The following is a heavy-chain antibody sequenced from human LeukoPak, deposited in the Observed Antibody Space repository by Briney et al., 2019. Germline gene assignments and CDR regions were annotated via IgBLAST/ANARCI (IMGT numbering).Heavy chain of an antibody. CDR3: ARDGLGYAXFDI. Sequence: SETLSLTCTVSGGSISSYYWSWIWQPPGKGLEWIGYIYYSGSTTYNPSLKSRVTISVDTSKNQFSLKLSSVTAADTAVYYCARDGLGYAXFDIWGQGTMVTVSS. CDR1: GGSISSYY. J-gene: IGHJ3*02. V-gene: IGHV4-59*01. D-gene: IGHD2-8*01. CDR2: IYYSGST.